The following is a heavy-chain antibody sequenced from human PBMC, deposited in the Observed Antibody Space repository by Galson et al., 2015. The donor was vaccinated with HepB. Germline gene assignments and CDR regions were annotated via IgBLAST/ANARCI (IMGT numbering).Heavy chain of an antibody. J-gene: IGHJ4*02. CDR3: VRGKAGNYDILTGYVAPVDY. CDR2: ISSRGTIM. D-gene: IGHD3-9*01. Sequence: SLRLSCAASGFTFSDYYMSWVRQAPGKGLEWVSFISSRGTIMYYADSVKGQITVSRDNAKNSVFLQMDSLRVGDTAVYYCVRGKAGNYDILTGYVAPVDYWGQGTLVTVSS. CDR1: GFTFSDYY. V-gene: IGHV3-11*01.